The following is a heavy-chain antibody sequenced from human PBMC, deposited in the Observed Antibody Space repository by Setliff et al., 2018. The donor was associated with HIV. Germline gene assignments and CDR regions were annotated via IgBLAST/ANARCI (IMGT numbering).Heavy chain of an antibody. CDR2: ISYTSRTI. CDR3: ARDGGMGVYHMDV. CDR1: VFAFKIHN. V-gene: IGHV3-48*01. D-gene: IGHD2-8*02. J-gene: IGHJ6*03. Sequence: GGSLRLSCAASVFAFKIHNMNWVRQAPGKGLEWLSYISYTSRTIYYADSVKGRFTISSDNDKNSMYLQMDSLRAEDTAVYYCARDGGMGVYHMDVWGKGTTVTVS.